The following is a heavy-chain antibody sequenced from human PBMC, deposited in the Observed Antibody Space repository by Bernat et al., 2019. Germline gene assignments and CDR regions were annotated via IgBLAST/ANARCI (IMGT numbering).Heavy chain of an antibody. CDR1: GGSFSGYY. V-gene: IGHV4-34*01. CDR3: ARSPLTLRFSEWYFDY. Sequence: QVQLQQWGAGLLKPSETLSLTCAVYGGSFSGYYWSWIRQPPGKGLEWIGEINHSGSTYYNPSLKSRVTTSVVTSKDQFSLKLTSVTAADTAVYYCARSPLTLRFSEWYFDYWGQGALVTVSS. CDR2: INHSGST. D-gene: IGHD3-3*01. J-gene: IGHJ4*02.